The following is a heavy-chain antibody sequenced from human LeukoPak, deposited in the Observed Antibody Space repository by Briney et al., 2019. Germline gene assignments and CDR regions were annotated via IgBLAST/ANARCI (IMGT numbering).Heavy chain of an antibody. Sequence: PGRSLRLSCAASGFTFDDYAMHRVRQAPGKGLEWVSGISWNSGNIGYADSVKGRFTISRDNAKNSLYLQMNSLRAEDTALYYCAKIAATGYSYYGMDVWGQGTTVTVSS. CDR3: AKIAATGYSYYGMDV. CDR2: ISWNSGNI. D-gene: IGHD6-13*01. V-gene: IGHV3-9*01. CDR1: GFTFDDYA. J-gene: IGHJ6*02.